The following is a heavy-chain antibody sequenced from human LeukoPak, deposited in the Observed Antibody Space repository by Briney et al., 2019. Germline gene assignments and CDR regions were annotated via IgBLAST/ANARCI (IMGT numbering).Heavy chain of an antibody. J-gene: IGHJ5*02. CDR2: IYYSGST. V-gene: IGHV4-39*01. CDR3: ARSSWFGWFDP. D-gene: IGHD6-13*01. CDR1: GGSMSSSSYY. Sequence: SETLSLTCTVSGGSMSSSSYYWGWIRQPPGKGLEWIGSIYYSGSTYYNPSLKSRVTISVDTSKNQFSLKLSSVTAADTAVYYCARSSWFGWFDPWGQGTLVTVSS.